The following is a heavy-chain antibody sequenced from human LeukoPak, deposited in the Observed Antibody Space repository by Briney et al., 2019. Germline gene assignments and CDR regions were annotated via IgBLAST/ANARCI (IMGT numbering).Heavy chain of an antibody. D-gene: IGHD3-22*01. V-gene: IGHV4-4*07. J-gene: IGHJ3*02. CDR1: GGSISSYY. CDR2: IYTSGST. CDR3: ARVPRGPHYYDSSGHAFDI. Sequence: PSETLSLTCTVSGGSISSYYWSWIRQPAGKGLEWIGRIYTSGSTNYNPSLKSRVTMSVDTSKNQFSLKLSSVTAADTAVYYCARVPRGPHYYDSSGHAFDIWGQGTMVTVSS.